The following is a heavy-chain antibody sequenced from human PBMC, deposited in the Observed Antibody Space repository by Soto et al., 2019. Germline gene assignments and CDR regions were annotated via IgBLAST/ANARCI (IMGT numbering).Heavy chain of an antibody. CDR1: GGSISSYY. D-gene: IGHD5-18*01. CDR2: IYYSGST. V-gene: IGHV4-59*01. Sequence: PSESLSLTCTVSGGSISSYYWSWIRQPPGKGLEWIGYIYYSGSTNYNPSLKSRVTISVDTSKNQFSLKLSSVTAADTAVYYRARALGYSYGNWFNPWDQGTLVTVSS. J-gene: IGHJ5*02. CDR3: ARALGYSYGNWFNP.